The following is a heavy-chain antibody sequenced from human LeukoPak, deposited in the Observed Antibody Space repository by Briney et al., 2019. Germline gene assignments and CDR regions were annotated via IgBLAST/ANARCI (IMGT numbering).Heavy chain of an antibody. V-gene: IGHV3-23*01. CDR1: GGSISTNDYY. D-gene: IGHD3-10*01. CDR2: INGGGETT. CDR3: AQANPAARGVNFDF. J-gene: IGHJ4*02. Sequence: PSETLSLTCTVSGGSISTNDYYWGWIRQPPGKGLEWLSTINGGGETTYYADSVKGRFTISRDTSKNTLYLQMSSLRTEDTAVYYCAQANPAARGVNFDFWGQGTLVTVSS.